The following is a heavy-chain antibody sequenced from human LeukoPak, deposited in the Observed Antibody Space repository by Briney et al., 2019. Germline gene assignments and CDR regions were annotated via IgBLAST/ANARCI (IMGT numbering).Heavy chain of an antibody. CDR1: GFTFSSYS. D-gene: IGHD2-2*01. J-gene: IGHJ5*02. V-gene: IGHV3-21*01. CDR2: ISSSSSYI. Sequence: GGSLRLSCAASGFTFSSYSMNWVRQAPGKGPEWVSSISSSSSYIYYADSVKGRFTISRDNAKNSLYLQMNSLRAEDTAVYYCASFSTSLILGGNWFDPWGQGTLVTVSS. CDR3: ASFSTSLILGGNWFDP.